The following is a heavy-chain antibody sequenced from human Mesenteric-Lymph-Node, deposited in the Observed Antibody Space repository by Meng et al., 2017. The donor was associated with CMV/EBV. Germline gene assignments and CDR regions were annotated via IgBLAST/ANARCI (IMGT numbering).Heavy chain of an antibody. CDR2: INHSGTT. Sequence: SFSGYYWNWIRPSPEKGLEWIGEINHSGTTNYNPSLKSRVTISIDTSKNQFSLKVTSATAADTAEYYCARSGEKRYYYGSGSYSFDFWGQGALVTVSS. V-gene: IGHV4-34*01. CDR3: ARSGEKRYYYGSGSYSFDF. CDR1: SFSGYY. J-gene: IGHJ4*02. D-gene: IGHD3-10*01.